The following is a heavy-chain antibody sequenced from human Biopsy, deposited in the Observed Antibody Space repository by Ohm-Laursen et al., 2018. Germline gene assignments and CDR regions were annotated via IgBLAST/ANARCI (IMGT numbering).Heavy chain of an antibody. CDR3: ARDYDTSGYYYVS. J-gene: IGHJ5*02. Sequence: SETLSLTCTVSGGSINNNNYYWGWIRQPPGKGLEWIGSIFYRGSTHYKPSLKSQVNISVDTSKNQFSLKLNSVTAADTAVYYCARDYDTSGYYYVSWGQGTLVTVSS. CDR1: GGSINNNNYY. CDR2: IFYRGST. D-gene: IGHD3-22*01. V-gene: IGHV4-39*01.